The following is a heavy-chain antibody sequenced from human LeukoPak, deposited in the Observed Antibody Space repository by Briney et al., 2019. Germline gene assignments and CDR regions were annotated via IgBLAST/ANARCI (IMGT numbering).Heavy chain of an antibody. J-gene: IGHJ4*02. CDR2: ISSSSSYI. CDR3: ARFRYSSSPHYFDY. CDR1: GFTFSSYA. V-gene: IGHV3-21*01. D-gene: IGHD6-6*01. Sequence: GGSLRLSCAASGFTFSSYAMSWVRQAPGKGLEWVSSISSSSSYIYYADSVKGRFTISRDNAKNSLYLQMNSLRAEDTAVYYCARFRYSSSPHYFDYWGQGTLVTVSS.